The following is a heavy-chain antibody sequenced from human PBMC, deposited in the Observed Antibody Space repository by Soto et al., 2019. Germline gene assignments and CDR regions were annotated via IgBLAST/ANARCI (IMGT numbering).Heavy chain of an antibody. Sequence: GGSLRLSCAASGFTFSSYAMSWVRQAPGKGLEWVSAISGSGGSTYYADSVKGRFTISRDNFKNTLYLQMNSLRAEDTAVYYCAKGSGYSSGWDHGMDVWGQGTTVTVSS. D-gene: IGHD6-19*01. V-gene: IGHV3-23*01. CDR2: ISGSGGST. CDR3: AKGSGYSSGWDHGMDV. CDR1: GFTFSSYA. J-gene: IGHJ6*02.